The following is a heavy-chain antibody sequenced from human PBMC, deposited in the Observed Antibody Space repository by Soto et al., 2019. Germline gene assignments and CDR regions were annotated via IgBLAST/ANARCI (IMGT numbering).Heavy chain of an antibody. CDR3: VKDRDSNSWPSRDV. Sequence: QVHLVQSGAEVKKPEASVNVSCKTSGYTFTRNGISWVRQAPGQGLEWMGWISPNSGNTRYAQKLQDRVIMTTDTSTSPAYMELRSLRSDDTAVYYCVKDRDSNSWPSRDVWGPGTTVTVSS. D-gene: IGHD3-22*01. CDR2: ISPNSGNT. CDR1: GYTFTRNG. V-gene: IGHV1-18*01. J-gene: IGHJ6*02.